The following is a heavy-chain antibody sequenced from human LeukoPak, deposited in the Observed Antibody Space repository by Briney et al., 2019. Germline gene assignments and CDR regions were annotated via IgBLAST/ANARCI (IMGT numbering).Heavy chain of an antibody. CDR1: GGSITSFY. CDR2: FSDSGRT. J-gene: IGHJ4*02. CDR3: AREGQYSSSWYIDY. V-gene: IGHV4-59*01. Sequence: SETLSLTCIVSGGSITSFYWTWIRQPPGKGLEWIGYFSDSGRTSYNPSLKSRVTISVDTSKNQFSLKLSSVTAADTSVYYCAREGQYSSSWYIDYWGQGTLVTVSS. D-gene: IGHD6-13*01.